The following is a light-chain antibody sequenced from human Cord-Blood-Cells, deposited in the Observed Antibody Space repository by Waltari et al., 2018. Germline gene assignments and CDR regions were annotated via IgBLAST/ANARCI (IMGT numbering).Light chain of an antibody. CDR1: QSISSW. CDR3: QQYNSYSWT. J-gene: IGKJ1*01. Sequence: DIQMTQSPSTLSASVGDRVTITCRASQSISSWLAWDQQKPGKAPKLLIYDSSSLESRVPSRFSGSGSGTEFTLTISSLQPDDLATYYCQQYNSYSWTFGQGTKVESK. CDR2: DSS. V-gene: IGKV1-5*01.